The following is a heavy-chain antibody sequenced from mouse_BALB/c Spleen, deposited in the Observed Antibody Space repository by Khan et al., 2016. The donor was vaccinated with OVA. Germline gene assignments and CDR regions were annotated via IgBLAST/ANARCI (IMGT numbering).Heavy chain of an antibody. D-gene: IGHD2-1*01. J-gene: IGHJ3*01. Sequence: QVQLQQSGAELARPGASVKMSCKASGYTFTSYTIHWVKQRPGQGLEWIGYINPRNIYTNYNQKFRDKATLTAAKSSRTAYLQLSSLTSAASAVFYCSRVGPDHGNYGAWFDYWGQGTLVTVSA. CDR3: SRVGPDHGNYGAWFDY. CDR1: GYTFTSYT. CDR2: INPRNIYT. V-gene: IGHV1-4*01.